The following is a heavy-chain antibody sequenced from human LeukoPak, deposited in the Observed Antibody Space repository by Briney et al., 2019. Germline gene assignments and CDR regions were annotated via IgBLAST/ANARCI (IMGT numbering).Heavy chain of an antibody. CDR1: GFTFSSYA. Sequence: GGSLRLSCAASGFTFSSYAMSWVRQAPGKGLEWVSAISGSGGSTFYADSVKGRFTISIDNSKNTLYLQMNSLRAEDTAVYYCAKDDCSSTSCFHWYYWGQGTLVTVSS. CDR2: ISGSGGST. V-gene: IGHV3-23*01. CDR3: AKDDCSSTSCFHWYY. D-gene: IGHD2-2*01. J-gene: IGHJ4*02.